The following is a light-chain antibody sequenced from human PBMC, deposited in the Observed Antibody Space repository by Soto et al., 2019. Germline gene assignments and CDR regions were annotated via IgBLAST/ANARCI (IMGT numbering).Light chain of an antibody. CDR2: DAS. V-gene: IGKV1-5*01. J-gene: IGKJ1*01. Sequence: DIQMTQSPSILSASVGDRVTITCRASQRISSRLAWYQQKPGKAPKLLIYDASSLDGGVPSRFGGSGSGTAFTLTISSLQPDDFATYYCQKYNSYSWTFGQGTKVDIK. CDR3: QKYNSYSWT. CDR1: QRISSR.